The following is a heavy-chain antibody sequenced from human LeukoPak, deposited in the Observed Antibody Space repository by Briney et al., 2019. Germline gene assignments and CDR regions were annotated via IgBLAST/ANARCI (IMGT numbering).Heavy chain of an antibody. CDR3: ARSRCSSTSCYRTRYFDY. D-gene: IGHD2-2*01. V-gene: IGHV3-21*01. Sequence: GGSLRLSCAASGFTFSSYSMNWVRHAPGKGLELVSSISSSSSYIYYADSVKGRFTISRDNAKNSLYLQMNSLRAEDTAVYYCARSRCSSTSCYRTRYFDYWGQGTLVTVSS. CDR2: ISSSSSYI. J-gene: IGHJ4*02. CDR1: GFTFSSYS.